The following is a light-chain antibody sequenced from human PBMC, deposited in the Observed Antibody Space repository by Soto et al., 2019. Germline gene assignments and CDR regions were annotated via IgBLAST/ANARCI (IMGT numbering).Light chain of an antibody. CDR3: NSYRSTSALVV. V-gene: IGLV2-14*03. J-gene: IGLJ2*01. CDR1: SFDVGNYNY. CDR2: DVS. Sequence: QSALTQPASVSGSPGQSITISCTGSSFDVGNYNYVSWYQQHPGKAPKLIIYDVSSRPSGVSDRFSGSKSSKTASLTISGLQAEDEADYYCNSYRSTSALVVFGGGTKLTVL.